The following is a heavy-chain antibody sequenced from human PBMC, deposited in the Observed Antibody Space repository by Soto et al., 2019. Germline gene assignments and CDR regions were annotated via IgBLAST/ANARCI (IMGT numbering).Heavy chain of an antibody. Sequence: SETLSLTFGFFGGSFRNYYWLWVGPPHGKGRNSIIEVNRSGYYNYNPSLQITITISIDTSNIPFSLKFTSVTAADTAMYFWTRVERFPRTWFDPWGQGTQVTVSS. V-gene: IGHV4-34*01. D-gene: IGHD3-3*01. CDR1: GGSFRNYY. J-gene: IGHJ5*02. CDR2: VNRSGYY. CDR3: TRVERFPRTWFDP.